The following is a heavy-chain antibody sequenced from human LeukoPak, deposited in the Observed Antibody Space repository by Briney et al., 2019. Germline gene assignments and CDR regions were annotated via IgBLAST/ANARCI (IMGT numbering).Heavy chain of an antibody. D-gene: IGHD3-10*01. CDR2: IRSKAYGGTT. CDR1: GFTFGDYA. CDR3: TRQVLWFGELLGFEY. Sequence: GGSLRLSCTASGFTFGDYAMSWFRQAPGKGLEWVGFIRSKAYGGTTEYAASVKGRFTISRDDSKSIAYLQMNSLKTEDTAVYYCTRQVLWFGELLGFEYWGQGTLVTVSS. V-gene: IGHV3-49*03. J-gene: IGHJ4*02.